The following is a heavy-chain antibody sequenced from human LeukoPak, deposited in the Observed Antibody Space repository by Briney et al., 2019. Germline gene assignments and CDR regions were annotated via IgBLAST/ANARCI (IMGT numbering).Heavy chain of an antibody. D-gene: IGHD2-2*01. CDR2: IYYRGYT. V-gene: IGHV4-39*01. CDR1: GGSISSSHYY. CDR3: ARQTRYCSSTTCSDLDYYYNYYIDV. Sequence: PSETLSLTCTVSGGSISSSHYYWGWIRQPPGKGLEWIASIYYRGYTYYNPSLKSRITISVDTSKNQFSLKVSSVTAADTAVYYCARQTRYCSSTTCSDLDYYYNYYIDVWGKGTTVTISS. J-gene: IGHJ6*03.